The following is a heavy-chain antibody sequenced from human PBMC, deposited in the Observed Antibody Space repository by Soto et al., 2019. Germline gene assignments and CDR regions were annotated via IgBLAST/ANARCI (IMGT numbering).Heavy chain of an antibody. CDR2: IDPSDSYT. V-gene: IGHV5-10-1*01. J-gene: IGHJ6*02. CDR3: ARRRGTSCYYYGMDV. D-gene: IGHD2-2*01. CDR1: GYSFTSYW. Sequence: GESLKISCKGSGYSFTSYWISWVRQMPGKGLEWMGRIDPSDSYTNYSPSFQGHVTISADKSISTAYLRWSSLKASDTAMYYCARRRGTSCYYYGMDVWGQGTTVTVSS.